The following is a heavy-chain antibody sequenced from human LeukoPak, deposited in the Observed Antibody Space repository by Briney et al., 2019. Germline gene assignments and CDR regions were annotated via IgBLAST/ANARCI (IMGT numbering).Heavy chain of an antibody. V-gene: IGHV3-30*04. CDR1: GFTFSSYA. D-gene: IGHD1-26*01. CDR2: ISYDGGNK. Sequence: PGGSLRLSCAASGFTFSSYAMHWVRQAPGKGLEWVAVISYDGGNKYYADSVKGRFTISRDNSKNTLYLQMNSLRAEDTAVYYCAKDLAGYYVARGFDYWGQGTLVTVSS. CDR3: AKDLAGYYVARGFDY. J-gene: IGHJ4*02.